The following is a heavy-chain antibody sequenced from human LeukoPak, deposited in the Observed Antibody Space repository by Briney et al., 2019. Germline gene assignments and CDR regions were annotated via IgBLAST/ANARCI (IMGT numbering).Heavy chain of an antibody. CDR2: ISYDGSNK. Sequence: GGSLRLSCAASGFTFSSYGMHWVRQAPGKGLEWVAVISYDGSNKYYADSVKGQFTISRDNSKNTLYLQMNSLRAEDTAVYYCAKDDGVAVAGTGTFDPWGQGTLVTVSS. D-gene: IGHD6-19*01. CDR3: AKDDGVAVAGTGTFDP. CDR1: GFTFSSYG. V-gene: IGHV3-30*18. J-gene: IGHJ5*02.